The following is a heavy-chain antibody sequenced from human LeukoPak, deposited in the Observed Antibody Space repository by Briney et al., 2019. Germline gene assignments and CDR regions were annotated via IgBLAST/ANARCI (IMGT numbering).Heavy chain of an antibody. CDR2: ISGSGGST. V-gene: IGHV3-23*01. Sequence: GGSLRLSCAASGFTFSSYAMSWVRQAPGKGLEWVSAISGSGGSTHYADSVKGRFTISRDNSKNTLYLQMNSLRAEDTAVYYCAKGVWDYYGSGSYSTRLLYFDYWGQGTLVTVSS. J-gene: IGHJ4*02. CDR3: AKGVWDYYGSGSYSTRLLYFDY. CDR1: GFTFSSYA. D-gene: IGHD3-10*01.